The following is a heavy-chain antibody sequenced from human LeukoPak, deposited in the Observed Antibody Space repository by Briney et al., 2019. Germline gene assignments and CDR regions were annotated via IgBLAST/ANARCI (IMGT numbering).Heavy chain of an antibody. V-gene: IGHV3-11*01. Sequence: GGSLRLSCAASGFSVSEYYVTWVRQAPGKGLEWISYITRENWIYYSESVKGRFTISRDHAKNSVYLEMNSLRADDTAVYYCARGLHLDSSGSLYYWGQGTLVTVSS. D-gene: IGHD3-22*01. CDR2: ITRENWI. CDR3: ARGLHLDSSGSLYY. CDR1: GFSVSEYY. J-gene: IGHJ4*02.